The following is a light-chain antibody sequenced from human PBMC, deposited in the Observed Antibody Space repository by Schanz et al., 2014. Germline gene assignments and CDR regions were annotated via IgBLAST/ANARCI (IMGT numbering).Light chain of an antibody. CDR3: HHRSHWRGT. V-gene: IGKV3D-20*02. Sequence: EIVLTQSPGTLSLSPGERATLSCRASQSVHINYLAWHQQKPGQAPRLLIYGASSRATGIPARFSGSGSGTDFTLTISSLKPEDFAVYYCHHRSHWRGTFGQGTKLEIK. CDR2: GAS. CDR1: QSVHINY. J-gene: IGKJ2*02.